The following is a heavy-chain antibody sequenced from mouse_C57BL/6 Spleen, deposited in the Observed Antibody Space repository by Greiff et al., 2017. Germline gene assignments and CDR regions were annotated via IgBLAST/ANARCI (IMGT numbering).Heavy chain of an antibody. CDR2: ISYDGSN. Sequence: EVKLVESGPGLVKPSQSLSLTCSVTGYSITSGYYWNWIRQFPGNKLEWMGYISYDGSNNYNPSFKNRISITRDTSKNQFFLKLNSVTTEDTATYYCARLGRGNYFDYWGQSTTLTVSS. J-gene: IGHJ2*01. V-gene: IGHV3-6*01. D-gene: IGHD4-1*01. CDR3: ARLGRGNYFDY. CDR1: GYSITSGYY.